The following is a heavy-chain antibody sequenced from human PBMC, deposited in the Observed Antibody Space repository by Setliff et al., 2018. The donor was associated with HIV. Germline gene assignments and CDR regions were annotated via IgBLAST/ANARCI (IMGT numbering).Heavy chain of an antibody. V-gene: IGHV1-2*02. Sequence: ASVKVSCKTSGYTFTAYYLHWVRQAPGQGLEYMGWINSNSGGTNYAQKFQGRVTTTGDTSTNTLYMELSSLRSEDTAVYYCARGWEGGMDYWGQGTLVTVSS. CDR2: INSNSGGT. CDR3: ARGWEGGMDY. D-gene: IGHD1-26*01. J-gene: IGHJ4*02. CDR1: GYTFTAYY.